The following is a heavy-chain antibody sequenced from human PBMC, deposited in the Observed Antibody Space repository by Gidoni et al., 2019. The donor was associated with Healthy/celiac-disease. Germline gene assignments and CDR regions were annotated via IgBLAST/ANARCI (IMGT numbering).Heavy chain of an antibody. J-gene: IGHJ4*02. CDR3: AGGFNIYGDYAVGY. CDR1: GGSLSSGGYS. CDR2: IYHSGST. V-gene: IGHV4-30-2*01. D-gene: IGHD4-17*01. Sequence: QLQLQESGSGLVKPSQTLSLTCAVSGGSLSSGGYSWSWIRQPPGKGLEWIGYIYHSGSTYYNPSLKSLVTISVDRSKNQFSLKLSSVTAADTAVYYCAGGFNIYGDYAVGYWGQGTLVTVSS.